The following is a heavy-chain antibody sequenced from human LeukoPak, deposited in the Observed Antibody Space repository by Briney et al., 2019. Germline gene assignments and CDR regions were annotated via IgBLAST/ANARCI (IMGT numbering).Heavy chain of an antibody. J-gene: IGHJ4*02. CDR3: ARDSHYFDSSGYYVN. CDR1: GFTFSNYG. CDR2: ISDSGSGT. Sequence: GGSLRLSCAASGFTFSNYGMSWVRQAPGKGLEWVSVISDSGSGTSYADSVKGRFTTSRDNSKNTLYLQMNNLRAEDTAVYYCARDSHYFDSSGYYVNWGQGTLVTVSS. D-gene: IGHD3-22*01. V-gene: IGHV3-23*01.